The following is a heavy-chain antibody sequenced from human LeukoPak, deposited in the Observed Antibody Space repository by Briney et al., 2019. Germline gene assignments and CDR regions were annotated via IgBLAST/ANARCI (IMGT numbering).Heavy chain of an antibody. J-gene: IGHJ4*02. CDR2: IWFDGSNK. V-gene: IGHV3-33*06. CDR3: AKDRGGFYIDY. CDR1: GFTFSSHG. Sequence: GGSLRLSCAASGFTFSSHGMRWVRQAPGKGLEWVAVIWFDGSNKFYADSVQGRFTISRDNSKNTLFLQMNSLRAEDTAVYYCAKDRGGFYIDYWGQGTLVTVSS. D-gene: IGHD3-10*01.